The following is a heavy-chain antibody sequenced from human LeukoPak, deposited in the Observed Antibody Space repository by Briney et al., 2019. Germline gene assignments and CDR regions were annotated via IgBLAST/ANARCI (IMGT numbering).Heavy chain of an antibody. CDR2: INSDGSST. CDR3: ARSYYYGSAGYAFDI. V-gene: IGHV3-74*01. Sequence: GGSLRLSCAASGFTFSRYWMHWVRQAPGKGLVWVSRINSDGSSTSYADSVKGRFTISRDSAKNTLYLVMNSLRAEDTAVYYCARSYYYGSAGYAFDIWGQGTMVTVSS. D-gene: IGHD3-10*01. CDR1: GFTFSRYW. J-gene: IGHJ3*02.